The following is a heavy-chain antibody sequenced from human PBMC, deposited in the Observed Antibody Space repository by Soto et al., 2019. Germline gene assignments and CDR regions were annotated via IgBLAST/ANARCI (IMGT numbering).Heavy chain of an antibody. CDR2: IKQDGSEK. J-gene: IGHJ4*02. Sequence: PGGSLRLSCAASGFTFSSYWMSWVRQAPGKGLEWVANIKQDGSEKYYVDSVKGRFTISRDNAKNSLYLQMNSLRAEDTAVYYCARQRYYYDSSGYYYESSSHFDYWGQGTLVTVSS. D-gene: IGHD3-22*01. V-gene: IGHV3-7*03. CDR1: GFTFSSYW. CDR3: ARQRYYYDSSGYYYESSSHFDY.